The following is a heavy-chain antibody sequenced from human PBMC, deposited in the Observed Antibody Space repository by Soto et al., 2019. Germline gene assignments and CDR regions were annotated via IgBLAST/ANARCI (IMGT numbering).Heavy chain of an antibody. D-gene: IGHD2-15*01. Sequence: QVQLVESGGGVVQPGRSLRLSCAASGFTFSSYGMHWVRQAPGKGLEWVAVIWYDGSNKYYADSVKGRFTISRDNSKKTLYLQMNSRRAEDTAVYYCASEYCSGGSCYYYGMDVWGQGTTVTVSS. J-gene: IGHJ6*02. CDR3: ASEYCSGGSCYYYGMDV. V-gene: IGHV3-33*01. CDR1: GFTFSSYG. CDR2: IWYDGSNK.